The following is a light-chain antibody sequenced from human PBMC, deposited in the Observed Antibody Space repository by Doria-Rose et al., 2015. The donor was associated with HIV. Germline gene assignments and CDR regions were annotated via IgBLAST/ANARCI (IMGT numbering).Light chain of an antibody. Sequence: ISCTGTSSDVGGYNYVSWYQQHPGKAPKLMIYDVSNRPSGVSNRFSGSKSGNTASLTISGLQAEDEADYYCSSYISSSTYVFGTGTRVTVL. CDR2: DVS. V-gene: IGLV2-14*03. J-gene: IGLJ1*01. CDR1: SSDVGGYNY. CDR3: SSYISSSTYV.